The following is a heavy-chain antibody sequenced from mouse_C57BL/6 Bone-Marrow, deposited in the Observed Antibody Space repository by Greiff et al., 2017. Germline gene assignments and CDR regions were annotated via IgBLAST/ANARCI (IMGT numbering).Heavy chain of an antibody. J-gene: IGHJ2*01. V-gene: IGHV1-78*01. Sequence: QVQLQQSDAELVKPGASVKLSCKVSGYTFTDHTIHWMKQRPEQGLEWIGYIYPRDGSTQYNEKVKGKVTLTADNSSSTAYLQLNSLTSEESAVYFCARGGYYSISYYCDYWGQGTTLTVAS. CDR1: GYTFTDHT. CDR2: IYPRDGST. CDR3: ARGGYYSISYYCDY. D-gene: IGHD2-5*01.